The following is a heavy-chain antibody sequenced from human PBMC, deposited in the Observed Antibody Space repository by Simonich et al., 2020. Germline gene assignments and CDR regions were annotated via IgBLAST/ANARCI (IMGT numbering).Heavy chain of an antibody. D-gene: IGHD1-26*01. CDR1: GFTFSSYG. CDR2: IWYDGSNK. Sequence: QVQLVESGGGVVQPGRSLRLSCAASGFTFSSYGMHWVRQAPGKGLGWVAVIWYDGSNKYYADSVKGRFTISRDNSKNTLYLQMNSLRAEDTAVYYCARDSPRSYYFDYWGQGTLVTVSS. CDR3: ARDSPRSYYFDY. J-gene: IGHJ4*02. V-gene: IGHV3-33*01.